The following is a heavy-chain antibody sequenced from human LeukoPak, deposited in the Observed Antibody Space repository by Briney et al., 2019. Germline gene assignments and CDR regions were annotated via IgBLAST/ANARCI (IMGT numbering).Heavy chain of an antibody. Sequence: SVKVSCKASGGTFSSYAISWVRQAPGQGLEWMGGIIPIFGTANYAQKFQGRVTITADESTSTAYMELSSLRSEDTAVYYCASPSTSDIFFDYWGQGTLVTVSS. V-gene: IGHV1-69*13. CDR1: GGTFSSYA. D-gene: IGHD2/OR15-2a*01. J-gene: IGHJ4*02. CDR2: IIPIFGTA. CDR3: ASPSTSDIFFDY.